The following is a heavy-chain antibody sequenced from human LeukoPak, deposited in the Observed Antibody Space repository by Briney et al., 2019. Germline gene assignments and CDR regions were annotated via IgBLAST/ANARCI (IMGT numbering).Heavy chain of an antibody. CDR2: ISSSSSYI. CDR3: ARGPKFGESTENDIDY. CDR1: GFTFSSHG. Sequence: GGSLRLSCAASGFTFSSHGMCWVRLAPGRGLEWVSSISSSSSYIYYADSVKGRFTISRDNAKNSLYLQMNSLRAEDTAVYYCARGPKFGESTENDIDYWGQGTLVTVSS. D-gene: IGHD3-10*01. V-gene: IGHV3-21*01. J-gene: IGHJ4*02.